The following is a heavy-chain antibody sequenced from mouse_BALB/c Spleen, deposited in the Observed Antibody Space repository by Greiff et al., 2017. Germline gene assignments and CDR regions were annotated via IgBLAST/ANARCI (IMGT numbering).Heavy chain of an antibody. CDR2: ISYDGSN. J-gene: IGHJ4*01. Sequence: EVQLQESGPGLVKPSQSLSLTCAVTGYSIPSRYYWYWIRQFPGNKLEWMGYISYDGSNNYNPTIKKRISITSDTSKNQFFLKLNSVTTEDTATYYYARGDGSQYSAIDYWGQGTSVTVSS. CDR1: GYSIPSRYY. CDR3: ARGDGSQYSAIDY. D-gene: IGHD2-3*01. V-gene: IGHV3-6*02.